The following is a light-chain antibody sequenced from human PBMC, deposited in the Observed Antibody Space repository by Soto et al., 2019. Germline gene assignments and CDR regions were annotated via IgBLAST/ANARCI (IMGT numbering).Light chain of an antibody. V-gene: IGKV1-39*01. CDR3: QQSYSTPRFT. CDR2: AAS. Sequence: DIPMTQSPSSLSASVGDRVTITCRASQSISSYLNWYQQKPGKAPKLLIYAASSLQSGVPSRFSGSRSGTDFTLTISSLQPEDFATYYCQQSYSTPRFTFGPGTKVDIK. J-gene: IGKJ3*01. CDR1: QSISSY.